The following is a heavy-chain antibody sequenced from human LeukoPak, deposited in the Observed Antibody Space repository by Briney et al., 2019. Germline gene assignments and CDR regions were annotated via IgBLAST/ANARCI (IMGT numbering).Heavy chain of an antibody. CDR2: IWYDGSNK. Sequence: GGSLRLSCAASGFTFSRFGMHWVRQAPGKGLEWVAVIWYDGSNKYYADSVKGRFTISRDNSKNTLYLEMNSLRAEDTAVYYCARAYYYDSSGYWDYYFDYWGQGTLVSVSS. J-gene: IGHJ4*02. D-gene: IGHD3-22*01. CDR3: ARAYYYDSSGYWDYYFDY. CDR1: GFTFSRFG. V-gene: IGHV3-33*01.